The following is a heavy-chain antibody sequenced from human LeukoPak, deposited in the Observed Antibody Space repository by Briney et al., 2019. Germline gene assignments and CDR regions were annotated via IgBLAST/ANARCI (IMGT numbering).Heavy chain of an antibody. Sequence: SGTLSLTCAVSGGSIRSSNWWSWVRQPPGKGVEWIGEFYHSGSTNYNSSLKSRVTISVDKSKNQFSLKLSSVTAADTAVYYCARRGYCSSTSCYLLDYWGQGTLVTVPS. V-gene: IGHV4-4*02. D-gene: IGHD2-2*01. CDR1: GGSIRSSNW. CDR2: FYHSGST. J-gene: IGHJ4*02. CDR3: ARRGYCSSTSCYLLDY.